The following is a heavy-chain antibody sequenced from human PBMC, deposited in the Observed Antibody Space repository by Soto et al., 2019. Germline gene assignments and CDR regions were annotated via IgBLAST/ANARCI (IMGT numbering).Heavy chain of an antibody. CDR3: TTWEYYDFWSGYRPGHI. CDR2: IKSKTDGGTT. CDR1: GFTFSNAW. V-gene: IGHV3-15*01. Sequence: EVQLVESGGGLVKPGVSLRLSCAASGFTFSNAWMSWVRQAPGKGLEWVGRIKSKTDGGTTDYAAPVKGRFTISRDDSKNTLYLQMNSLKTEDTAVYYCTTWEYYDFWSGYRPGHIWGQGTMVTVSS. J-gene: IGHJ3*02. D-gene: IGHD3-3*01.